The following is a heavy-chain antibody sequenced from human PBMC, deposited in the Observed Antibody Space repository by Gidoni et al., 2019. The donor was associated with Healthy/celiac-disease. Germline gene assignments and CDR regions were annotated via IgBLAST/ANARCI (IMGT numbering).Heavy chain of an antibody. V-gene: IGHV1-8*01. Sequence: QVQLVQSGAEVKKPGASVKVSCKASGYTFTSYDINWVRQATGQGLEWMGWMNPNSGNTGYAQKFQGRVTMTRNTSISTAYMELSSLRSEDTAVYYCARGKQWLDYYYYYGMDVWGQGTTVTVSS. D-gene: IGHD6-19*01. J-gene: IGHJ6*02. CDR3: ARGKQWLDYYYYYGMDV. CDR2: MNPNSGNT. CDR1: GYTFTSYD.